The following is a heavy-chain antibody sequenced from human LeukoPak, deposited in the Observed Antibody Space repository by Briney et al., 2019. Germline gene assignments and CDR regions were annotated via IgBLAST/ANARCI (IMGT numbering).Heavy chain of an antibody. CDR3: AKAHHSIYDSSGYYYFDAFDI. Sequence: GGSLRLSCAASGFTFSSYAMSWVRQAPGKGLEWVSAISGSGGSTYYADSVKGRFTISRDNSKNTLYLLMNSLRAEDTAVYYCAKAHHSIYDSSGYYYFDAFDIWGQETMVTVSS. CDR2: ISGSGGST. D-gene: IGHD3-22*01. CDR1: GFTFSSYA. V-gene: IGHV3-23*01. J-gene: IGHJ3*02.